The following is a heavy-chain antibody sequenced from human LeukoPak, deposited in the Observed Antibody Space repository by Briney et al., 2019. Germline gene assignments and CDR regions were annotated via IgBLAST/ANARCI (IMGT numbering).Heavy chain of an antibody. CDR2: INQDGGEK. V-gene: IGHV3-7*01. D-gene: IGHD1-26*01. CDR1: GFTFSTYW. Sequence: PGGSLRLSCAASGFTFSTYWMSWVRQAPGKGLEWVANINQDGGEKYYVDSVKGRFTISRDNAKNSLYLQMNSLRAEDTAVYYCARDGSRGGAPWYYFDYWGQGTLVTVSS. J-gene: IGHJ4*02. CDR3: ARDGSRGGAPWYYFDY.